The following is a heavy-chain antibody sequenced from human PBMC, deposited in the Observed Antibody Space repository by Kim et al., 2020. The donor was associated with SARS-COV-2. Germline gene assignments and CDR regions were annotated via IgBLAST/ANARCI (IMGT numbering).Heavy chain of an antibody. J-gene: IGHJ4*02. Sequence: SETLSLTCTVSGGSISSSSYYWGWIRQPPGKGLEWIGSIYYSGSTYYNPSLKSRVTISVDTSKNQFSLKLSSVTAADTAVYYCARARGSYVDYWGQGTLVTVSS. CDR2: IYYSGST. D-gene: IGHD1-26*01. CDR1: GGSISSSSYY. CDR3: ARARGSYVDY. V-gene: IGHV4-39*07.